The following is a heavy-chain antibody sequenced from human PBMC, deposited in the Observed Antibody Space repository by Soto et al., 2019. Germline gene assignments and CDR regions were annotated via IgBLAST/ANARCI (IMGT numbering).Heavy chain of an antibody. V-gene: IGHV3-48*02. D-gene: IGHD3-22*01. Sequence: EVQLVESGGGLVQPGGSLRLSCAASGFTFSSYSMNWVRQAPGKGLEWVSYISSSSSTIYYADSVKGRFTISRDNAKNSLYLQMNSLRDEDTAVYCCARAIRVGESSGYYPPFDYWGQGTLVTVSS. CDR2: ISSSSSTI. CDR3: ARAIRVGESSGYYPPFDY. J-gene: IGHJ4*02. CDR1: GFTFSSYS.